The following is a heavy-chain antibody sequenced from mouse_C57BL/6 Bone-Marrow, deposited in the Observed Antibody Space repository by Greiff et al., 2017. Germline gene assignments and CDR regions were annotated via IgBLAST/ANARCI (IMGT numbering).Heavy chain of an antibody. D-gene: IGHD2-2*01. J-gene: IGHJ2*01. CDR3: ALLGLRNYFDY. CDR1: GYAFTNYV. Sequence: QVKLQPSGAELVRPGTSVKVSCKASGYAFTNYVIAWVKQRPGQGLEWIGVIYPGSGGSKYNEKFKGKATLTADTSSSTAVMQLSSLSSEDSAVYFCALLGLRNYFDYWGQGTTLTVSS. V-gene: IGHV1-54*01. CDR2: IYPGSGGS.